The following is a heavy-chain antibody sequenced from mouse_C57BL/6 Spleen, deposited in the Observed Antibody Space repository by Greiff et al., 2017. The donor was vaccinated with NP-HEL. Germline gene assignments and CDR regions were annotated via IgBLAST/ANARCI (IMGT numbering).Heavy chain of an antibody. CDR2: ISSGSSTS. V-gene: IGHV5-17*01. J-gene: IGHJ2*01. Sequence: EVKLMESGGGLVKPGGSLKLSCAASGFTFSDYGMHWVRQAPEQGLEWVAYISSGSSTSYYADTVKGRFTISRDNAKNTLFLQMTSLRSEDTAMYYGAREGWLSRYFDYWGQGTTLTVSS. D-gene: IGHD2-3*01. CDR1: GFTFSDYG. CDR3: AREGWLSRYFDY.